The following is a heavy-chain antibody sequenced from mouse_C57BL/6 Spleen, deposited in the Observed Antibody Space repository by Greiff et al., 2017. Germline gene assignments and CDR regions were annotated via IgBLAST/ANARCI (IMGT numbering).Heavy chain of an antibody. CDR2: IDPSDSYT. J-gene: IGHJ1*03. Sequence: QVQLQQPGAELVMPGASVKLSCKASGYTFTSYWMHWVKQRPGQGLEWIGEIDPSDSYTNYNQKFKGKSTLTVDKSSSTACMQLSSLTSEDSTVYYCASYSGYWYFDVWGTGTTVTVSS. D-gene: IGHD2-12*01. CDR1: GYTFTSYW. V-gene: IGHV1-69*01. CDR3: ASYSGYWYFDV.